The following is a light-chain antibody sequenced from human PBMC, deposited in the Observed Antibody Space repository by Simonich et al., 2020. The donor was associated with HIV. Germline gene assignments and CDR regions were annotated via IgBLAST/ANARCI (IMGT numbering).Light chain of an antibody. Sequence: EIVMTQSPATLSVSPGERATLSCRVSQSVSSNLAWYQQKPGQPPRLLIYDASSRATGIPDRFSGSGSGTDFTLTISSLQPEDFATYYCQQFNNYLITFGPGTKVDIK. V-gene: IGKV3D-15*01. CDR2: DAS. CDR1: QSVSSN. CDR3: QQFNNYLIT. J-gene: IGKJ3*01.